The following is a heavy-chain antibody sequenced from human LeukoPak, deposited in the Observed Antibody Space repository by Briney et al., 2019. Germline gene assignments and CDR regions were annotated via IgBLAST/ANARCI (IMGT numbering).Heavy chain of an antibody. D-gene: IGHD4-17*01. V-gene: IGHV3-23*01. J-gene: IGHJ4*02. CDR3: ARDSIDYGDPFDY. Sequence: GGSLRLSCAASGFTFSSYAMSWVRQAPGKGLEWVSAISGSGGSTYYADSVKGRFTISRDNSKNTLYLQMNSLRAEDTAVYYCARDSIDYGDPFDYWGQGTLVTVSS. CDR2: ISGSGGST. CDR1: GFTFSSYA.